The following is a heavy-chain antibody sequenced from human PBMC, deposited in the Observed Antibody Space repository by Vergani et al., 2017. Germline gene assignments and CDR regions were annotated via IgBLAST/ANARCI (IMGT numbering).Heavy chain of an antibody. J-gene: IGHJ5*02. V-gene: IGHV4-59*01. Sequence: QVRLQESGPGLVKPSETLSLTCSVSGGSMSGYYLSWIRQPPGKELEWIGYMYHSGSTNYNPSLETRVTISGDTAKNQFSLMLNSVTAADTAVYYCGRVADLYGLGSRLLDLWGQGILVTVSS. CDR1: GGSMSGYY. CDR3: GRVADLYGLGSRLLDL. CDR2: MYHSGST. D-gene: IGHD3-10*01.